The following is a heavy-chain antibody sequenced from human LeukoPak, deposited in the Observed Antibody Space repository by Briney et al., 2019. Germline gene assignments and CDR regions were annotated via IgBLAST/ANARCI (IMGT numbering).Heavy chain of an antibody. CDR1: GGSISSGGYS. CDR3: ARGPPWYDILTGAYYFDY. Sequence: PSETLSLTCAVSGGSISSGGYSWSWIRQPPGKGLEWIGYIYHSGSTYYNPSLKSRVTISVDRSKNQFSLKLSSVTAADTAVYYCARGPPWYDILTGAYYFDYWGQGTLVTVSS. CDR2: IYHSGST. J-gene: IGHJ4*02. V-gene: IGHV4-30-2*01. D-gene: IGHD3-9*01.